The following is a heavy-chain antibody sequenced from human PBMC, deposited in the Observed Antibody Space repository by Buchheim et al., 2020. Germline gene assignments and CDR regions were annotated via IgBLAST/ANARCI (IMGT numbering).Heavy chain of an antibody. Sequence: QVQLVESGGGVVQPGRSLRLSCAASGFTFSSYGMHWVRQAPGKGLEWVAVISYDGSNKYYADSVKGRFTISRDNSKNTLYLQMNSLRAEDTAVYYCAKDLMVRGVEGYYGMDVWGQGTT. CDR3: AKDLMVRGVEGYYGMDV. CDR2: ISYDGSNK. J-gene: IGHJ6*02. CDR1: GFTFSSYG. V-gene: IGHV3-30*18. D-gene: IGHD3-10*01.